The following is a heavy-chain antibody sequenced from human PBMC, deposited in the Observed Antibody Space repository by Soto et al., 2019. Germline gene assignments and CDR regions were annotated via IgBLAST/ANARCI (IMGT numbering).Heavy chain of an antibody. J-gene: IGHJ6*02. V-gene: IGHV4-61*01. Sequence: QVQLQESGPGLVKPSETLSLTCTVSGGSVSSGSYYWSWIRQPPGKGLEWIGYIYYSGSTNYNPSLKSRVTISVDTSKNQFALKLSSVTAADTAVYYCARVDHSSGWYVGGMDVWGQGTTVTVSS. D-gene: IGHD6-19*01. CDR3: ARVDHSSGWYVGGMDV. CDR1: GGSVSSGSYY. CDR2: IYYSGST.